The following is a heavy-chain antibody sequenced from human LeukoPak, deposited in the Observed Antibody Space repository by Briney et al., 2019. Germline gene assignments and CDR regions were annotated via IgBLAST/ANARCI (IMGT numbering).Heavy chain of an antibody. Sequence: PGGSLRLSCAASGFTFSNYWMHWVRQAPGKGLVWFSRINSDGSSASFADSVKGRFTISRDNAKNTLYLQMNSLRAEDTAVYYCARDRGYNFDYWGQGTLVTVSS. CDR2: INSDGSSA. CDR3: ARDRGYNFDY. J-gene: IGHJ4*02. CDR1: GFTFSNYW. V-gene: IGHV3-74*01. D-gene: IGHD5-24*01.